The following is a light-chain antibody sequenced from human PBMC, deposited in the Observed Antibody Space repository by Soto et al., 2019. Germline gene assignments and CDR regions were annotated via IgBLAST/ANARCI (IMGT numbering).Light chain of an antibody. Sequence: QSALTQPASVSGSPGQSITISCTGTRRDVGGYNYVSWYQQYPGKSPKLMIYEGSKRPSGVSNRFSGSKSGNTASLTISGLQAEDEADYYCCSYAGSSTFVVFGGGTKLTVL. V-gene: IGLV2-23*03. CDR2: EGS. CDR3: CSYAGSSTFVV. J-gene: IGLJ2*01. CDR1: RRDVGGYNY.